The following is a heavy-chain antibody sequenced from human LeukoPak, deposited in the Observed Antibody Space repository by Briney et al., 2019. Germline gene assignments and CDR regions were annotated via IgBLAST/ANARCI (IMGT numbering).Heavy chain of an antibody. CDR1: GGTFSSYA. CDR2: IIPIFGTA. Sequence: SVKVSCKASGGTFSSYAISWVRQAPGQGLEWMGGIIPIFGTANYAQKFQGRVTITADKSTSTAYMELSSLRSDDTAMYYCARSTDYDEYLDYWGQGTLVTVSS. CDR3: ARSTDYDEYLDY. J-gene: IGHJ4*02. D-gene: IGHD3-22*01. V-gene: IGHV1-69*06.